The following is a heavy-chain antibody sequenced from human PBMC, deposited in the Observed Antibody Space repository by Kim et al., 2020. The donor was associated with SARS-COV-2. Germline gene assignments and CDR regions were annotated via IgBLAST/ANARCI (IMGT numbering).Heavy chain of an antibody. V-gene: IGHV4-39*01. CDR3: ARHQELWLDYFDY. CDR1: GGSISSSSYY. D-gene: IGHD6-19*01. Sequence: SETLSLTCTVSGGSISSSSYYWGWIRQPPGKGLEWIGSIYYSGSTYYNPSLKSRVTISVDTSKNQFSLKLSSVTAADTAVYYCARHQELWLDYFDYWGQGTLVTVSS. J-gene: IGHJ4*02. CDR2: IYYSGST.